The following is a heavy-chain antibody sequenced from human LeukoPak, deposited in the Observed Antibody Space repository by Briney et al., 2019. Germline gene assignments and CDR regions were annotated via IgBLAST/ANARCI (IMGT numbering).Heavy chain of an antibody. D-gene: IGHD5-12*01. J-gene: IGHJ6*03. Sequence: ASVKVSCKASGYTFTIYGINWVRQAPGQGLEWMGWISAYNGNTNYAQKLQGRVTMTTDTSTSTAYMELRSLRSDDTAVYYCARDGSKSARGYEITGYYYYYMDVWGKGTTVTISS. CDR1: GYTFTIYG. CDR2: ISAYNGNT. CDR3: ARDGSKSARGYEITGYYYYYMDV. V-gene: IGHV1-18*01.